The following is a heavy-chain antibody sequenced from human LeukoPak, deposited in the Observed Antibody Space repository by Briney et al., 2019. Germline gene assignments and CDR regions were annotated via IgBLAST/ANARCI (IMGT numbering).Heavy chain of an antibody. CDR2: ISSSSSYT. CDR1: GFTFSDNY. J-gene: IGHJ6*04. D-gene: IGHD6-13*01. Sequence: PGGSLRLFCAASGFTFSDNYMSWIRQAPGKGLEWASYISSSSSYTNYADSVKGRFTISRDNAKNSLYLQMNSLRAEDTAVYYCARDSDSSSWYDRDYYYYYGMDVWGKGTTVTVSS. CDR3: ARDSDSSSWYDRDYYYYYGMDV. V-gene: IGHV3-11*06.